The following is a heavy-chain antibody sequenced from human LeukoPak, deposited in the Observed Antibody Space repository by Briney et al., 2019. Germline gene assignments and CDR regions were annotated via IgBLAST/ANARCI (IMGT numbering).Heavy chain of an antibody. CDR2: TYYSGST. J-gene: IGHJ5*02. CDR1: GGSISGSTYY. CDR3: ARHGRATVVTTGTNWFDP. Sequence: NASETLSLTCTVSGGSISGSTYYWGWLRQPPGKGLEWIGSTYYSGSTYYNPSLKSRVTISVDTSKNQFSLKLSSVTAADTAVYYCARHGRATVVTTGTNWFDPWGQGTLVTVSS. V-gene: IGHV4-39*01. D-gene: IGHD4-23*01.